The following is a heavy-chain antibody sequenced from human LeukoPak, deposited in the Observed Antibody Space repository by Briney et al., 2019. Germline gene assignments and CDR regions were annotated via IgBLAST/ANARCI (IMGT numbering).Heavy chain of an antibody. Sequence: SETLSLTCTVSGGSIRSSYYYWGWIRQPPGKGLEWIGSIYYSGSTYYNPSLKSRITISVDMSKNQFSLKLSSVTAADTALYYCARHSGLRSPFDPWGQGTLVTVTS. V-gene: IGHV4-39*01. CDR3: ARHSGLRSPFDP. CDR1: GGSIRSSYYY. D-gene: IGHD3-3*01. J-gene: IGHJ5*02. CDR2: IYYSGST.